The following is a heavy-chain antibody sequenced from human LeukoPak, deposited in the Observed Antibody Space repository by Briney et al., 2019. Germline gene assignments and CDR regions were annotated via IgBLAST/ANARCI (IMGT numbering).Heavy chain of an antibody. Sequence: ASVKVSCKASGYTFTSYAMNWVRQAPGQGLEWMGWINTNTGNPTCAQGFTGRFVFSLDTSVSTAYLQISSLKAEDTAVYYCARVSRISLRDILTGARHYFDYWGQGTLVTVSS. D-gene: IGHD3-9*01. V-gene: IGHV7-4-1*02. CDR3: ARVSRISLRDILTGARHYFDY. CDR2: INTNTGNP. J-gene: IGHJ4*02. CDR1: GYTFTSYA.